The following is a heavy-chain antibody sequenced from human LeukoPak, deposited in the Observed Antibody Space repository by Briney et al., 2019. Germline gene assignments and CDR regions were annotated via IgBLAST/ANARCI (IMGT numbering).Heavy chain of an antibody. J-gene: IGHJ4*02. CDR2: IIPIFGIA. D-gene: IGHD6-13*01. Sequence: ASVKVSCKASGGTFSSYAISWVRQAPGQGLEWTGGIIPIFGIANYAQKFQGRVTITADESTSTAYMEPSSLRSEDTAVYYCARSRQQLITGFDYWGQGTLVTVSS. CDR1: GGTFSSYA. V-gene: IGHV1-69*13. CDR3: ARSRQQLITGFDY.